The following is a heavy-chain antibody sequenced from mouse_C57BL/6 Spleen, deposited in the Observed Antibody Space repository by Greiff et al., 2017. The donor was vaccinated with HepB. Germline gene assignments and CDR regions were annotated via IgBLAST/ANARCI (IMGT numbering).Heavy chain of an antibody. D-gene: IGHD2-4*01. J-gene: IGHJ4*01. CDR1: GYAFSSSW. Sequence: VQLQQSGPELVKPGASVKISCKASGYAFSSSWMNWVKQRPGKGLEWIGRIYPGDGDTNYNGKFKGKATLTADKSSSTAYMQLSSLTSEDSAVYFCERWQGYDYDEYYYAMDYWGQGTSVTVSS. V-gene: IGHV1-82*01. CDR3: ERWQGYDYDEYYYAMDY. CDR2: IYPGDGDT.